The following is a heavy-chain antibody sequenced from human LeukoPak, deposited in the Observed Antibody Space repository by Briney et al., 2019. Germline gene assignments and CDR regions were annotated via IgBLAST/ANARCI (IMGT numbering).Heavy chain of an antibody. V-gene: IGHV3-23*01. D-gene: IGHD3-10*01. CDR3: AKDPPPFRGVIIDWFDP. Sequence: GGSLRLSCAASGFTFSSYAMSWVRQAPGKGLEWVSAISGSGGSTYYADSVKGRFTISRDNSKNTLYLQMNSLRAEDTAVYYSAKDPPPFRGVIIDWFDPWGQGTLVTVSS. CDR1: GFTFSSYA. J-gene: IGHJ5*02. CDR2: ISGSGGST.